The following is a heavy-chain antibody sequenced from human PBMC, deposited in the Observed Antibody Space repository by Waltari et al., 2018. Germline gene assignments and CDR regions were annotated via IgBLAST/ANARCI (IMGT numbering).Heavy chain of an antibody. Sequence: EVQLVQSGAEVKKPGATVKISCKASGYTFTDYYMHWVQQAPGKGLEWMGRVDPEDGETIDAEKFQGRVTITADTSTDTAYMELSSLRSEDTAVYYCATGASGSYSPRFYYYYMDVWGKGTTVTVSS. CDR1: GYTFTDYY. V-gene: IGHV1-69-2*01. D-gene: IGHD1-26*01. CDR3: ATGASGSYSPRFYYYYMDV. CDR2: VDPEDGET. J-gene: IGHJ6*03.